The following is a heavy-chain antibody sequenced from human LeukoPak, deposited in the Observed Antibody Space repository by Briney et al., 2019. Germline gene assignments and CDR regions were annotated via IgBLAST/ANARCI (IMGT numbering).Heavy chain of an antibody. CDR3: AREGGFLEWLSGYGMDV. CDR1: GYTFTSYG. CDR2: ISAYNGNT. D-gene: IGHD3-3*01. Sequence: GASVKVSCKASGYTFTSYGISWVRQAPGQGLEWMGWISAYNGNTNYAQKLQGRVTMTTDTSTSTAYMELRSLRSDDTAVYYCAREGGFLEWLSGYGMDVWGQGTTDTVSS. J-gene: IGHJ6*02. V-gene: IGHV1-18*01.